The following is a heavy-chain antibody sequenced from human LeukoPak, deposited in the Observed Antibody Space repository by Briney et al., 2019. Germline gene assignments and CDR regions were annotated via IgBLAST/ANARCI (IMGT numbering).Heavy chain of an antibody. CDR3: TRSWECSSTSCSYDAFDI. CDR1: GGSVSGYY. Sequence: PSETLSLTCAVSGGSVSGYYWSWIRQPPGKGLEWIGSIYYSGSTYYNPSLKSRVTISVDTSKNQFSLKLSSVTAADTAVYYCTRSWECSSTSCSYDAFDIWGQGTMVTVSS. V-gene: IGHV4-39*01. J-gene: IGHJ3*02. D-gene: IGHD2-2*01. CDR2: IYYSGST.